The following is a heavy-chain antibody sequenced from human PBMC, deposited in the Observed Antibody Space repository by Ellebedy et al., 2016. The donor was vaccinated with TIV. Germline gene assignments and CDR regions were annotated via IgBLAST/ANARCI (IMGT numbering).Heavy chain of an antibody. CDR1: GFTFSSYA. D-gene: IGHD2-2*01. CDR2: ISSNGGST. J-gene: IGHJ4*02. Sequence: PGGSLRLSCAASGFTFSSYAMHWVRQAPGKGLEYVSAISSNGGSTYYANSVKGRFTISRDNSKNTLYLQMGSLRAEDMAVYYCARGMEDIVVVPAAIGFDYWGQGTLVTVSS. CDR3: ARGMEDIVVVPAAIGFDY. V-gene: IGHV3-64*01.